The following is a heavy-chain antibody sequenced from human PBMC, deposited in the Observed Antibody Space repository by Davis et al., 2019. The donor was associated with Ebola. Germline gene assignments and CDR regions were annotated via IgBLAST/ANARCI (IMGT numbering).Heavy chain of an antibody. CDR2: VSHGGTT. V-gene: IGHV4-61*08. D-gene: IGHD5-18*01. J-gene: IGHJ5*02. CDR3: ARSGYSLSPLKQTNWFDP. CDR1: GGSGSSGDYY. Sequence: SETLSLTCTVSGGSGSSGDYYWNWIRQPPGKGLEWIGYVSHGGTTNYNSSLKSRLTISVDTSKNQFSLKLSSVTAADTAVYYCARSGYSLSPLKQTNWFDPWGQGTLVTVSS.